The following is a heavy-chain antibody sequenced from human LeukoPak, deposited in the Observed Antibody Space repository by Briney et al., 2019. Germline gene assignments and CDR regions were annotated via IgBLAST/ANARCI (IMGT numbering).Heavy chain of an antibody. CDR1: GFTFNNYA. V-gene: IGHV3-23*01. J-gene: IGHJ4*02. CDR2: IRNSGGVT. CDR3: AKDAQGGSGSYSWGTFDY. D-gene: IGHD3-10*01. Sequence: GGSLRFSCATSGFTFNNYAMSWVRQAPGKGLEWVSGIRNSGGVTVYASSVQGRFTISRDNSKNTLYLQMNTLRAEDTAVYYCAKDAQGGSGSYSWGTFDYWGQGTLVTVSS.